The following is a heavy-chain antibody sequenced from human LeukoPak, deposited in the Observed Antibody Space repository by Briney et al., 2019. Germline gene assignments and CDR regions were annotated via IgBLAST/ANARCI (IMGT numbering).Heavy chain of an antibody. J-gene: IGHJ4*02. CDR1: GFTFSSYA. CDR2: ISSNGGST. Sequence: GGSLRLSCAASGFTFSSYAMHWVRQAPGEGVEDVSAISSNGGSTYYANSVKGRFTISRDNSKNTLYLQMGSLRAEDMAVYYCLREGDYGPFDYWGQGTLVTVSS. CDR3: LREGDYGPFDY. D-gene: IGHD4-17*01. V-gene: IGHV3-64*01.